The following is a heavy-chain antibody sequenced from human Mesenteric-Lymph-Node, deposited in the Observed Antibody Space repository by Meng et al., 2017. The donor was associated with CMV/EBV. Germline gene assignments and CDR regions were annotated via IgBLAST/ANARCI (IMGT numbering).Heavy chain of an antibody. D-gene: IGHD4-11*01. CDR1: GFTFSTYG. V-gene: IGHV3-30*02. Sequence: GESLKISCAASGFTFSTYGMHWVRQSPGKGLEWVTFIRSDRNNEYYADSVKGRFTISRDDSIQMIYMEMNSLTTEDTAVYYCAKVRSNFCFSLEFGGQGTLVTVSS. J-gene: IGHJ4*02. CDR2: IRSDRNNE. CDR3: AKVRSNFCFSLEF.